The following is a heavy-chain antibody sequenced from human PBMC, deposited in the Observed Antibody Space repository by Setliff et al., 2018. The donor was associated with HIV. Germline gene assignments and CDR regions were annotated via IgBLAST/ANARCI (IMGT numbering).Heavy chain of an antibody. CDR1: GFTFDSYS. CDR3: ASIELAAMVPVDY. CDR2: ISGLGGGTI. D-gene: IGHD5-18*01. J-gene: IGHJ4*02. Sequence: PGGSLRLSCATSGFTFDSYSIIWVRQAPGKGLEWVSYISGLGGGTIYYADSVRGRFTISRDDAEKSVYLQMNSLRAEDTAVYYCASIELAAMVPVDYWGQGTLVTVSS. V-gene: IGHV3-48*01.